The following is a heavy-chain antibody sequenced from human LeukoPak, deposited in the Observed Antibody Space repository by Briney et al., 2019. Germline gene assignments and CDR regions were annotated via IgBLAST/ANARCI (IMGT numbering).Heavy chain of an antibody. CDR2: ISGSGGST. V-gene: IGHV3-23*01. CDR1: GFTFNSYA. J-gene: IGHJ6*03. D-gene: IGHD3-10*01. CDR3: AKMVRGYYYMDV. Sequence: PGGSLRLSCAASGFTFNSYAMSWVRQAPGKGLEWVSAISGSGGSTYYADSVKGRFTISRDNSKNTLYLQMNSLRAEDTAVYYCAKMVRGYYYMDVWGKGTTVTVSS.